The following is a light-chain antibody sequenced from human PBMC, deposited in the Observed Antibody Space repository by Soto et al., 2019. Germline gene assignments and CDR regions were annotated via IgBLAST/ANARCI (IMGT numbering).Light chain of an antibody. Sequence: EVVMTQSPATLSVSPGERATLSCRASQSVSTNLAWYQQKPGQAPRLLIYGASTRATGIPARFSGSGSGTDFTLTISSLEPEDFAVYYCQQRSNRVTFGQGTKVDIK. CDR3: QQRSNRVT. CDR2: GAS. V-gene: IGKV3-11*01. CDR1: QSVSTN. J-gene: IGKJ1*01.